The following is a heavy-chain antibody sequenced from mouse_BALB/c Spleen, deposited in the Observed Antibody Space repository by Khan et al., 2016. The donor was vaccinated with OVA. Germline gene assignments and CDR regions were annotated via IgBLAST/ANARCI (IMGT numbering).Heavy chain of an antibody. D-gene: IGHD1-1*01. V-gene: IGHV3-2*02. J-gene: IGHJ4*01. CDR3: ARGNYYGYAMDY. CDR1: GYSITSNYA. CDR2: ISYSGST. Sequence: EVELVESGPGLVKPSQSLSLTCTVTGYSITSNYAWNWIRQFPGNKLEWMGYISYSGSTNHNPSLKSRISITRDTSKNQFFLQLNSVTTEDTATYYCARGNYYGYAMDYWGQGTSITVSS.